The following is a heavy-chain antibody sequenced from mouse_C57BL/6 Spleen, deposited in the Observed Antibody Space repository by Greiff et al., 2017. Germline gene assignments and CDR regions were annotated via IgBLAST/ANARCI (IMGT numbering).Heavy chain of an antibody. CDR2: INPNYGTT. J-gene: IGHJ3*01. D-gene: IGHD2-13*01. CDR1: GYSFTDYN. V-gene: IGHV1-39*01. CDR3: ARTLDGDYRFAY. Sequence: VQLQQSGPELVKPGASVKISCKASGYSFTDYNMNWVKQSNGKSLEWIGVINPNYGTTCYNQKFKGKATLTVDQSSSTAYLQLNSLTSEDSAVYCCARTLDGDYRFAYWGQGTLVTVSA.